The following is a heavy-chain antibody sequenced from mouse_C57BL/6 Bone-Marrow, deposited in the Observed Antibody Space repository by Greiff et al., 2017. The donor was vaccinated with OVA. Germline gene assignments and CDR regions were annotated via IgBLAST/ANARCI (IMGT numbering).Heavy chain of an antibody. V-gene: IGHV1-26*01. D-gene: IGHD4-1*02. CDR1: GYTFTDYY. CDR3: ARNPQMGRRDFDY. CDR2: INPNNGGT. J-gene: IGHJ2*01. Sequence: EVQLQQSGPELVKPGASVKISCKASGYTFTDYYMNWVKQSHGKSLEWIGDINPNNGGTSYNQKFKGKATLTVDKSSSTAYMELRSLTSEDSAVYYCARNPQMGRRDFDYWGQGTTRTVSS.